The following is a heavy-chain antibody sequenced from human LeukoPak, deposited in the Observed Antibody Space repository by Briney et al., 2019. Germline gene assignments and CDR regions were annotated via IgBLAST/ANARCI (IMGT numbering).Heavy chain of an antibody. CDR3: ARRGGDDYKRRFDS. CDR2: VNYNGNT. V-gene: IGHV4-39*01. J-gene: IGHJ4*02. Sequence: SETLSLTCTVSAASIRSSTYYRGWIRQPPGNGLEWIGHVNYNGNTYYNPSLKIRVTISVDTSKNQFSLKLTSVTAADTAVYYCARRGGDDYKRRFDSWGQGTLVTVSS. CDR1: AASIRSSTYY. D-gene: IGHD5-24*01.